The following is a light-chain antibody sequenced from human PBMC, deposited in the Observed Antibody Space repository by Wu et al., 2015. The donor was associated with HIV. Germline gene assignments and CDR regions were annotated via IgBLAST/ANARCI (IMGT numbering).Light chain of an antibody. Sequence: EIVLTQSPDTLSVSLGERATLSCRASQSVDSNLAWYQQKPGQAPRLLISGASTRASGIPARFSGSGSRTEFTLTISSMQSEDFAIYYCQQRSNWPGYTFGQGTKLEIK. V-gene: IGKV3-15*01. J-gene: IGKJ2*01. CDR3: QQRSNWPGYT. CDR2: GAS. CDR1: QSVDSN.